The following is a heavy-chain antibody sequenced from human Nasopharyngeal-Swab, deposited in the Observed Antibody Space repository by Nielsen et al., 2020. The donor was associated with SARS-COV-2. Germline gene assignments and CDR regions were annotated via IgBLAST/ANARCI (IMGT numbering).Heavy chain of an antibody. CDR1: GFTFSTYA. J-gene: IGHJ4*02. CDR2: IDAGGGNT. V-gene: IGHV3-23*01. CDR3: ADPPFSEY. Sequence: GGSLRLSCAASGFTFSTYAMTWVRQAPGKGLGWVSTIDAGGGNTWYADSVKGRFTISRDNSKSTLYLQMNSLRADDTALYYCADPPFSEYWGQGTLVTVSS.